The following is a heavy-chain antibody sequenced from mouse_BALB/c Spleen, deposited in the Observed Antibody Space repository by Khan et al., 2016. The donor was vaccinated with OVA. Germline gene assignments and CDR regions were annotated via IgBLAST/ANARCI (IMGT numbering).Heavy chain of an antibody. Sequence: VQLQQSGPELVKPGASVKISCKASGYSFTGYFMHWVMQSHGKSLEWIGRINPHFGETFYNQKFVGKATLTVDESSSTAPMELRSLESEDSAVYYCARIYGSDFDYWGQGTTLTVSS. V-gene: IGHV1-20*02. CDR1: GYSFTGYF. J-gene: IGHJ2*01. D-gene: IGHD1-1*01. CDR2: INPHFGET. CDR3: ARIYGSDFDY.